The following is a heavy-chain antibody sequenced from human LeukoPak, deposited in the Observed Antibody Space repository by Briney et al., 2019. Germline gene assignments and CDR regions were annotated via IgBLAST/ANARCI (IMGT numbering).Heavy chain of an antibody. J-gene: IGHJ6*02. V-gene: IGHV4-31*03. CDR2: IYYSGST. D-gene: IGHD3-16*01. CDR1: GGSISSGGYY. CDR3: AREYYDYVWGRSGDYYGMDV. Sequence: SETLSLTCTVSGGSISSGGYYWSWIRQHPGKGLEWIGYIYYSGSTYYNPSLKSRVTISVETSKTQFSLKLSSVTAADTAVYYCAREYYDYVWGRSGDYYGMDVWGQGTTVTVSS.